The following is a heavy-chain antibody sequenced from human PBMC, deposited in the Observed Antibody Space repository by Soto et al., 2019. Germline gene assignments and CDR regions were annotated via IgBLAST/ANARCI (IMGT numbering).Heavy chain of an antibody. CDR1: GFTFSSYE. CDR2: ISSSGSTI. D-gene: IGHD4-4*01. CDR3: ARDAMTTVTNNGPPFFDY. V-gene: IGHV3-48*03. Sequence: PGGSLRLSCAASGFTFSSYEMNWVRQAPGKGLEWVSYISSSGSTIYYADSVKGRFTISRDNAKNSLYLQMNSLRAEDTAVYYCARDAMTTVTNNGPPFFDYWGQGTLVTVSS. J-gene: IGHJ4*02.